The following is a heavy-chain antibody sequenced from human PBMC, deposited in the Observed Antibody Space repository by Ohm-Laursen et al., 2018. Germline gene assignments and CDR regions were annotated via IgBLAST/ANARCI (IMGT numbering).Heavy chain of an antibody. D-gene: IGHD3-22*01. Sequence: SLTLSCAASGFTFSGSAIHWVCKASGQGLEWLGHSRNRVNTYATAYSASVKGRFTISRDDSKTTAYLQMHSLEIDDTATYFCIYDYSGYTFDFWGQGTLVTVSS. J-gene: IGHJ4*02. V-gene: IGHV3-73*01. CDR2: SRNRVNTYAT. CDR3: IYDYSGYTFDF. CDR1: GFTFSGSA.